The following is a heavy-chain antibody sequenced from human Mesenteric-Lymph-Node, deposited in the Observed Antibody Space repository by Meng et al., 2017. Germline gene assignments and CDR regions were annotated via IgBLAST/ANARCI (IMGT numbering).Heavy chain of an antibody. J-gene: IGHJ6*02. CDR1: GFTFSDYY. CDR2: ISSSGSTI. V-gene: IGHV3-11*01. CDR3: ARGPNVDIVATIELYYYYGMDV. D-gene: IGHD5-12*01. Sequence: GESLKISCAASGFTFSDYYMSWIRQAPGKGLEWVSYISSSGSTIYYADSVKGRFTISRDNAKNSLYLQMNSLRAEDTALYYCARGPNVDIVATIELYYYYGMDVWGQGTTVTVSS.